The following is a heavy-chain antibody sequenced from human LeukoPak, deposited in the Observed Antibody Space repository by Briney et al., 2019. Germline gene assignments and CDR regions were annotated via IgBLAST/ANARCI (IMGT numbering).Heavy chain of an antibody. CDR1: GGSFSGYY. V-gene: IGHV4-34*01. J-gene: IGHJ4*02. CDR2: INHSGST. Sequence: SETLSLTCAVYGGSFSGYYWSWIRQPPGKGLEWIGEINHSGSTNYNPSLKSRVTISVGTSKNQFSLKLSSVTAADTAVYYCARRETYYYDSSGHMVFDYWGQGTLVTVSS. CDR3: ARRETYYYDSSGHMVFDY. D-gene: IGHD3-22*01.